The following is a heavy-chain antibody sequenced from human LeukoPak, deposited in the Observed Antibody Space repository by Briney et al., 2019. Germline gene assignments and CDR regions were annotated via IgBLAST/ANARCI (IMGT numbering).Heavy chain of an antibody. CDR1: GYSISSGYY. J-gene: IGHJ5*02. CDR2: IYHSGST. V-gene: IGHV4-38-2*02. CDR3: ARDTDIVVVPAVKYNWFDP. Sequence: SETLSLTCTVSGYSISSGYYWGWIRQPPGKGLEWIESIYHSGSTYYNPSLKSRVTISVDTSKNQFSLKLSSVTAADTAMYYCARDTDIVVVPAVKYNWFDPWGQGTLVTVSS. D-gene: IGHD2-2*01.